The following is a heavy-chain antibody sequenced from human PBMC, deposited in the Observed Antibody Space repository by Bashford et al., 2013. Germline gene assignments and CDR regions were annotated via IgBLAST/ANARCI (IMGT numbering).Heavy chain of an antibody. CDR2: XNPSGGST. D-gene: IGHD2-21*01. J-gene: IGHJ3*01. CDR3: ARDPPGIANAFDF. V-gene: IGHV1-46*01. CDR1: GYTFTSYY. Sequence: VASVKVSCKASGYTFTSYYMHWVRQAPGQGLEWMGIXNPSGGSTSYAQKFQGRVTMTRDTSTSTVYMELSSLRSDDTGVYYCARDPPGIANAFDFWGQGTMVTVSS.